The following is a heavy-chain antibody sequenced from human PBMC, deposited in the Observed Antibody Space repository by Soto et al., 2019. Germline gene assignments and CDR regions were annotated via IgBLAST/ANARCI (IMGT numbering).Heavy chain of an antibody. CDR2: INPTGGST. CDR3: ARHLAASDV. J-gene: IGHJ4*02. Sequence: QVQLVQSGAEVKKPGASVKVSCKASGYTFINYYIHWVRQAPGHGLEWMAIINPTGGSTNHAQKFQGRLTLTMDTSTTTVYMELSSLTSEDTAIYYCARHLAASDVWGQGTLVTVSS. V-gene: IGHV1-46*01. CDR1: GYTFINYY. D-gene: IGHD6-25*01.